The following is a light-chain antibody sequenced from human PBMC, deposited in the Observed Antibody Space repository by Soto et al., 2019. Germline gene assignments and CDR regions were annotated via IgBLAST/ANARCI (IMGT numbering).Light chain of an antibody. J-gene: IGLJ2*01. V-gene: IGLV1-44*01. CDR1: SSNFGSNT. Sequence: QSVLTQSPSASGTPGQRVTISCAGSSSNFGSNTVNWYQQLPGTAPKLLIYLNNQRPSGVPDRFSGSKSGTSASLAISGLQSEDEADYYCTAWDDSLNGVVFGGGAKVTVL. CDR2: LNN. CDR3: TAWDDSLNGVV.